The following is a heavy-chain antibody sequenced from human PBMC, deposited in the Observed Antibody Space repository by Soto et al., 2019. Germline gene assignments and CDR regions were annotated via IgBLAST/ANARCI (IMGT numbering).Heavy chain of an antibody. CDR3: ARDPRFLENYYYGMAV. J-gene: IGHJ6*02. Sequence: EVQLVESGGGLVKPGGSLRLSCAASGFTFSSYSMNWVRQAPGKGLEWVSSISSSSSYIYYADSVKGRFTISRDNATNSLYLQMNSLRAEDTAVYYCARDPRFLENYYYGMAVWGQGTTVTVSS. CDR2: ISSSSSYI. CDR1: GFTFSSYS. D-gene: IGHD3-3*01. V-gene: IGHV3-21*01.